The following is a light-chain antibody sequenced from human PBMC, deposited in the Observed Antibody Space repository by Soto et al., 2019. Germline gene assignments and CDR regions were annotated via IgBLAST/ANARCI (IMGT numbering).Light chain of an antibody. V-gene: IGKV3-11*01. Sequence: EIVLTQSPVTLSLSPGERATLSCRASQSVSSFLAWYQRRRGQAPRLLIYDASNRATGIPARFSGSGSGTDFTLTISSLEPEDFAIYYCQQRSNWPMTFGGGTKVEIK. CDR1: QSVSSF. CDR3: QQRSNWPMT. CDR2: DAS. J-gene: IGKJ4*01.